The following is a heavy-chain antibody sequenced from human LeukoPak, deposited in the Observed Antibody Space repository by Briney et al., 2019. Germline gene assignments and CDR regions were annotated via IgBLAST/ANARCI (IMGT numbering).Heavy chain of an antibody. CDR3: ARGAIFGVAIIYYGMDV. V-gene: IGHV3-30-3*01. D-gene: IGHD3-3*01. CDR2: ISYDGSNK. J-gene: IGHJ6*02. Sequence: PGRSLRLSCAASGFTFSSYAMHWVRQAPGKGLERVGVISYDGSNKYYADSAKGRFTISRDNYKKTLYLQMNSLGAEDTAVYSCARGAIFGVAIIYYGMDVWGQGTTVTVSS. CDR1: GFTFSSYA.